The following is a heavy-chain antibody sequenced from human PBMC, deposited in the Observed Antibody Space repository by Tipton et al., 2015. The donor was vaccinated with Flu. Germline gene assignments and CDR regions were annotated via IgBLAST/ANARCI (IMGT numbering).Heavy chain of an antibody. Sequence: TLSLTCTVSGGSISSYYWSWIRQPPGKGLEWIGYIYYSGSTNYNPSLKSRVTISVDTSKNQFSLKLSSVTAADTAVYYCARGDCSSSSCLDYWGPGTLVTVSS. CDR2: IYYSGST. CDR1: GGSISSYY. V-gene: IGHV4-59*01. D-gene: IGHD2-2*01. J-gene: IGHJ4*02. CDR3: ARGDCSSSSCLDY.